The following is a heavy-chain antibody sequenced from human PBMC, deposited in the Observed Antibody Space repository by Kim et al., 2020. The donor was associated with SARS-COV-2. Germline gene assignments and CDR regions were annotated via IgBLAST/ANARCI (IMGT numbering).Heavy chain of an antibody. V-gene: IGHV4-31*03. J-gene: IGHJ5*02. CDR1: GASVNSGDYY. D-gene: IGHD6-6*01. Sequence: SETLSLTCTVSGASVNSGDYYWSWIRQHPGKGLEWIGYIYYSGNTYYNPSLKSRVTISLDTSKNQFSLKLSSVTAADTAVYYCARERISSSSNYFDPWGQGTLVTVSS. CDR2: IYYSGNT. CDR3: ARERISSSSNYFDP.